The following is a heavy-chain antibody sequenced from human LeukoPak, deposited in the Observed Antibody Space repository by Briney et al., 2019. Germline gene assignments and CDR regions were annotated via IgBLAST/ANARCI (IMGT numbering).Heavy chain of an antibody. CDR1: GYTFTGYY. CDR3: AAGYDILTGYSKNWFDP. V-gene: IGHV1-2*02. CDR2: INPNSGGT. Sequence: ASVKVSCKASGYTFTGYYMHWVRQAPGQGLEWMGWINPNSGGTNYAQKFQGRVTMTRDTSISTAYMELSRLRSDDTAVYYCAAGYDILTGYSKNWFDPWGRGTLVTVSS. J-gene: IGHJ5*02. D-gene: IGHD3-9*01.